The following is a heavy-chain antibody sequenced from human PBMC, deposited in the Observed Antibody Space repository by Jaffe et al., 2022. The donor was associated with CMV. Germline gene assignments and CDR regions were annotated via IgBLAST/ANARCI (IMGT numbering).Heavy chain of an antibody. V-gene: IGHV3-11*06. J-gene: IGHJ5*02. Sequence: QVQLVESGGGLVKPGGSLRLSCAASGFTFSDYYMSWIRQAPGKGLEWVSYISSSSSYTNYADSVKGRFTISRDNAKNSLYLQMNSLRAEDTAVYYCARDLTLAAAGTRVFDPWGQGTLVTVSS. CDR2: ISSSSSYT. D-gene: IGHD6-13*01. CDR3: ARDLTLAAAGTRVFDP. CDR1: GFTFSDYY.